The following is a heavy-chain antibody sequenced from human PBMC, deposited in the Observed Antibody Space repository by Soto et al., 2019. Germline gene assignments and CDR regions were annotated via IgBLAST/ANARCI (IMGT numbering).Heavy chain of an antibody. D-gene: IGHD2-8*01. CDR1: GYTFTGYY. J-gene: IGHJ6*02. V-gene: IGHV1-2*04. CDR3: ARGHSTDCSNGVCSFFYNHEMDV. Sequence: GASVKVSCKASGYTFTGYYIHWVRQAPGQGLEWLGRINPKSGGTSTAQKFQGWVTMTRDRSISTVYMELTRLRSDDTAVYFCARGHSTDCSNGVCSFFYNHEMDVWGQGTTVTVSS. CDR2: INPKSGGT.